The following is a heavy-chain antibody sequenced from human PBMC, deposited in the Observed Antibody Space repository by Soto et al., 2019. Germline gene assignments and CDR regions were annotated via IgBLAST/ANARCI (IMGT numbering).Heavy chain of an antibody. V-gene: IGHV3-33*01. Sequence: QVQLVESGGGVVQPGRSLRLSCAASGFTFSSYGMHWVRQAPGKGLEWVAVIWYDGRNKYYADSVKGRFTISRDNSKNTLYLQMNSLRDEDTAVYYCAREGLLSLARNFDYWGQGTLVTVSS. CDR3: AREGLLSLARNFDY. CDR2: IWYDGRNK. D-gene: IGHD3-10*01. J-gene: IGHJ4*02. CDR1: GFTFSSYG.